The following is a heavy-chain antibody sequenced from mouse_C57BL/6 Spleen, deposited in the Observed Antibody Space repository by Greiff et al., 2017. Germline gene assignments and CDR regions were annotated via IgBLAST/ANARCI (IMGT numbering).Heavy chain of an antibody. D-gene: IGHD2-5*01. J-gene: IGHJ2*01. Sequence: QVQLQQSGAELVRPGTSVKVSCKASGYAFTNYLIEWVKQRPGQGLEWIGVINPGSGGTNYNEKFKGKATLTADKSSSTAYMQLSSLTSEDSAVYFCARGDYSNYDFDYWGQGTTLTVSS. CDR1: GYAFTNYL. CDR3: ARGDYSNYDFDY. V-gene: IGHV1-54*01. CDR2: INPGSGGT.